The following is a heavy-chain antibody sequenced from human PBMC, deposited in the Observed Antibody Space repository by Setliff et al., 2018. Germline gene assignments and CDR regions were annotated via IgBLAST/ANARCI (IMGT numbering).Heavy chain of an antibody. V-gene: IGHV4-38-2*01. CDR3: ARVYAYSYGFVS. D-gene: IGHD5-18*01. Sequence: SETLSLTCAVSGYSISSGYYWGWIRQPPGKGLEWIGSIYHSGSTYYNPSLKSRVTISVDTSKNQFSLKLSSVTAADTAVYYCARVYAYSYGFVSWGQGTQVTVSS. CDR1: GYSISSGYY. J-gene: IGHJ4*02. CDR2: IYHSGST.